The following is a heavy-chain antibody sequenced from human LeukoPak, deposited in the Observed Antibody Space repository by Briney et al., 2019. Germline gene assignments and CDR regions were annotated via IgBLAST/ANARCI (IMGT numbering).Heavy chain of an antibody. J-gene: IGHJ4*02. CDR1: GYTFTSYD. CDR3: ARVLGGWGKHTDY. D-gene: IGHD3-10*01. CDR2: MNPNSGNT. Sequence: ASVKVSCKASGYTFTSYDINWVRQATGQGLEWMGWMNPNSGNTGYAQNFQGRVTMTRNTSISTAYMELSSLRSEGTAVYYCARVLGGWGKHTDYGGQGTLVTVSS. V-gene: IGHV1-8*01.